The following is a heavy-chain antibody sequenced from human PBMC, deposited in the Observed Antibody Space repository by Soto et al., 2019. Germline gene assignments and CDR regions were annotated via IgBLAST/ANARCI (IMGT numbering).Heavy chain of an antibody. V-gene: IGHV1-69*13. CDR2: IIPIFGTA. D-gene: IGHD6-19*01. Sequence: SVKVSCKASGGTISSYAISWVRQAPGQGLEWMGGIIPIFGTANYAQKFQGRVTITADESTSTAYMELSSLRSEDTAVYYCARNEWDNSSGWYFFRYGMDVWGQGTTVTVSS. CDR1: GGTISSYA. CDR3: ARNEWDNSSGWYFFRYGMDV. J-gene: IGHJ6*02.